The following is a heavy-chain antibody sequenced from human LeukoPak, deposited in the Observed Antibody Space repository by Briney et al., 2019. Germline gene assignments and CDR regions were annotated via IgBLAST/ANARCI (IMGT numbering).Heavy chain of an antibody. J-gene: IGHJ4*02. Sequence: KPSETLSLTCTVSGGSISSSSYYWGWIRQPPGKGLEWIGSIYYSGSTYYNPSLKSRVTISVDTSKNQFSLKLSSVTAADTAVYYCARQRGGYARNYFDYWGQGTLVTVSS. CDR3: ARQRGGYARNYFDY. CDR1: GGSISSSSYY. V-gene: IGHV4-39*01. D-gene: IGHD5-12*01. CDR2: IYYSGST.